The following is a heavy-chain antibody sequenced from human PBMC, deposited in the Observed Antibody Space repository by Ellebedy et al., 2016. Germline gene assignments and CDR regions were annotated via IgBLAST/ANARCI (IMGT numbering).Heavy chain of an antibody. J-gene: IGHJ5*02. V-gene: IGHV4-59*01. CDR3: ARGDQLLWNWFDP. CDR2: IYYSGST. D-gene: IGHD2-2*01. Sequence: SETLSLTCTVSGGSISSYYWSWIRQPPGKGLEWIGYIYYSGSTNYNPSLKSRVTISVDTSKNQFSLKLSSVTAADTAVYYCARGDQLLWNWFDPWGQGTLVTVSS. CDR1: GGSISSYY.